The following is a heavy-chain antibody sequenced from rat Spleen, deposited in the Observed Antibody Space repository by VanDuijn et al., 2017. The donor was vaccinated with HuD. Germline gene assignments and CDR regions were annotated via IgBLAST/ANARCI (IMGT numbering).Heavy chain of an antibody. D-gene: IGHD5-1*01. CDR2: ISTGGGNT. Sequence: EVQLVESGGGLVQPGRSMKLSCAALGFTFSNYYMAWVRQAPTKGLEWVASISTGGGNTYYRDSVKGRFTISRDNAKSTLYLQMDSLRSEDTATYYCARRALGNWELDYWGQGVMVTVSS. CDR1: GFTFSNYY. J-gene: IGHJ2*01. V-gene: IGHV5-25*01. CDR3: ARRALGNWELDY.